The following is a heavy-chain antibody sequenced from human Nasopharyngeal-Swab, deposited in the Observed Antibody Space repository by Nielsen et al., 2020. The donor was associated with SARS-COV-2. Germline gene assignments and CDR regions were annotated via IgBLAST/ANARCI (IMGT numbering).Heavy chain of an antibody. CDR3: VKDRISGDGEWLGDH. J-gene: IGHJ4*02. D-gene: IGHD3-10*01. Sequence: GGSLRPSCAASGFTFSYYAMNWVRRAPGKGLEWVSGIVGDSSEIYYADFVKGRFTISRDNSRNTLYLQMNSLRGEETDIYYCVKDRISGDGEWLGDHWGQGVLVTVSS. V-gene: IGHV3-23*01. CDR2: IVGDSSEI. CDR1: GFTFSYYA.